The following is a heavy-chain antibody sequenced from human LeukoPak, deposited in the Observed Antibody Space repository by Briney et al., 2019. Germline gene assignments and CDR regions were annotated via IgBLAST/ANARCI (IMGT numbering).Heavy chain of an antibody. CDR1: GFKFSSYS. V-gene: IGHV3-21*01. CDR3: ARGKEPVAGSLSHFDY. D-gene: IGHD6-19*01. J-gene: IGHJ4*02. Sequence: GGSLRLSCAASGFKFSSYSMKWVRQAPGKGLEWVSFISSSSSYIYYADSLKGRFTISRDNAKNSLYLQMSSLRAEDTAVYYCARGKEPVAGSLSHFDYWGQGTLVTVSS. CDR2: ISSSSSYI.